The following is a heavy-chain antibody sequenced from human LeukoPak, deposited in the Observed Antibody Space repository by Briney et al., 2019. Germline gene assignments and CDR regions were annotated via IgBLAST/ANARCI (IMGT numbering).Heavy chain of an antibody. Sequence: QPGGSLRLSCVASGFTFRNYWMHWVRQAPGKGLVWVSRLNADGSSRDYADSVKGRFTISRDNAMNTLYLQMNSLRADDTAIYYCARDGNTFFADWGQGTLVTVSS. CDR3: ARDGNTFFAD. V-gene: IGHV3-74*01. CDR1: GFTFRNYW. J-gene: IGHJ4*02. CDR2: LNADGSSR.